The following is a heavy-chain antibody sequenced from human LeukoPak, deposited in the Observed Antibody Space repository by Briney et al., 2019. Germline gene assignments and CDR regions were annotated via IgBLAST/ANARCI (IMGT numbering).Heavy chain of an antibody. J-gene: IGHJ4*02. D-gene: IGHD6-13*01. V-gene: IGHV4-31*03. CDR1: GGSISSGGYY. CDR3: ARVVAAAGKRGWCDY. Sequence: SQTLSLTCTVSGGSISSGGYYRSWIRQHPGKGLEWIGYIYYSGSTYYNPSLKSRVTISVDTSKNQFSLKLSSVTAADTAVYYCARVVAAAGKRGWCDYWGQGTLVTVSS. CDR2: IYYSGST.